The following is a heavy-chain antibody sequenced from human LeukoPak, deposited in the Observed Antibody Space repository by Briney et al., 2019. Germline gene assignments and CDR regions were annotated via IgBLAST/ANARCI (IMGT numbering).Heavy chain of an antibody. CDR1: GYTFTSYY. V-gene: IGHV1-69*04. CDR3: ARDEVVVVAARYYYYGMDV. D-gene: IGHD2-15*01. CDR2: IIPILGIA. Sequence: SVKVSCKASGYTFTSYYMHWVRQAPGQGLEWMGRIIPILGIANYAQKFQGRVTITADKSTSTAYMELSSLRSEDTAVYYCARDEVVVVAARYYYYGMDVWGQGTTVTVSS. J-gene: IGHJ6*02.